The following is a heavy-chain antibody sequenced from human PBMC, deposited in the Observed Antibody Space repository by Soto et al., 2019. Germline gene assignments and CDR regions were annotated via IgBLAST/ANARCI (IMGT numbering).Heavy chain of an antibody. CDR1: GFTFSSYG. CDR2: IWYDGSNK. D-gene: IGHD4-17*01. Sequence: QVQLVESGGCVVQPGRSLRLSCAASGFTFSSYGMHWVRQAPGKGLEWVAVIWYDGSNKYYADSVNGRFTISRDNSKHTLYLQMNSLRAEDTAVYYCAREDGDYGDYEGYFGYLGQGTLVTVSS. V-gene: IGHV3-33*01. CDR3: AREDGDYGDYEGYFGY. J-gene: IGHJ4*02.